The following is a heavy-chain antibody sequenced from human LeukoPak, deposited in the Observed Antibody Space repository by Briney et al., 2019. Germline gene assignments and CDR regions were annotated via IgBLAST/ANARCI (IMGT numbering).Heavy chain of an antibody. V-gene: IGHV4-59*01. D-gene: IGHD3-22*01. CDR1: GGSISSYY. CDR3: ARDRPTYYYDSSGYLDY. J-gene: IGHJ4*02. Sequence: SETLSLTCTVSGGSISSYYWSWIRQPPGKGLEWIGYIYYSGSTNYNPSLKSRVTILVDTSKNQFSLKLSSVTAADTAVYYCARDRPTYYYDSSGYLDYWGQGTLVTVSS. CDR2: IYYSGST.